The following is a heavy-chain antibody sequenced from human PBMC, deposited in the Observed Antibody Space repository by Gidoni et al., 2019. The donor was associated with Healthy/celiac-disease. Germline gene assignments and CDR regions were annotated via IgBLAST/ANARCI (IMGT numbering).Heavy chain of an antibody. Sequence: EVQLVESGGGLVQPGGSLRLSCAASGFPFRSFAMSWVRQAPGKGLEWVSAISGSGGSTYYADSVKGRFTISRDNSKNTLYLQMNRLRAEYTAVYYCAKVSSSWYNDAFDIWGQGTMVTVSS. J-gene: IGHJ3*02. CDR1: GFPFRSFA. V-gene: IGHV3-23*04. CDR3: AKVSSSWYNDAFDI. CDR2: ISGSGGST. D-gene: IGHD6-13*01.